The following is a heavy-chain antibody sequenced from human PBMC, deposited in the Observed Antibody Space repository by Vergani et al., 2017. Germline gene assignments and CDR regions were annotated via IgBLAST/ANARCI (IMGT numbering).Heavy chain of an antibody. J-gene: IGHJ4*02. D-gene: IGHD6-13*01. CDR2: INHSGST. Sequence: QVQLQQWGAGLLQPSETLSLTCAVYGGSFSGYYWSWIRQPPGKGLEWIGEINHSGSTNYNPSLKSRVTRSLDTSKNQFSLKLSSVTAADTAVYYCARGPCSSSCLGEYDYCDYWGQGTLVTVSS. V-gene: IGHV4-34*01. CDR3: ARGPCSSSCLGEYDYCDY. CDR1: GGSFSGYY.